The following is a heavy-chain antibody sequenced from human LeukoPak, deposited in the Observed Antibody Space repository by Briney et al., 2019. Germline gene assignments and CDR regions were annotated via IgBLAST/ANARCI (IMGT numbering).Heavy chain of an antibody. CDR2: INTNTGNP. V-gene: IGHV7-4-1*02. CDR1: GYTFTSYA. CDR3: ARDPKQWLALYYFDY. D-gene: IGHD6-19*01. Sequence: ASVKVSCKASGYTFTSYAMNWVRQAPGQGLEWVGWINTNTGNPTYAQGFTGRFVFSLDTSVSTAYLQISSLKAEDTAVYYCARDPKQWLALYYFDYWGQGTLVTVSS. J-gene: IGHJ4*02.